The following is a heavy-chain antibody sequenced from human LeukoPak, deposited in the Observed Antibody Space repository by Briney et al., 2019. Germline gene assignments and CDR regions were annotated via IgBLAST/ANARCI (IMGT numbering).Heavy chain of an antibody. CDR3: ARDRGYSYGLFDY. Sequence: ASVKVSCKASEYTFTSYYTHWVRQAPGQGLEWMGIINPSGGSTSYAQEFQGRVTMTRDTSTSTVYMELSSLRSEDTAVHYCARDRGYSYGLFDYWGQGTLVTVSS. V-gene: IGHV1-46*03. D-gene: IGHD5-18*01. CDR1: EYTFTSYY. CDR2: INPSGGST. J-gene: IGHJ4*02.